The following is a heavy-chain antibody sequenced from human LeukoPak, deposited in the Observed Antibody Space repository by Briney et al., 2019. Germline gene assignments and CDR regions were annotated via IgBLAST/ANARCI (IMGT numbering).Heavy chain of an antibody. CDR1: GYTFTGYY. CDR3: ARVLFHSSGNKSNRVDY. Sequence: ASVKVSCKASGYTFTGYYMHWVRQAPGQGLEWMGWINPNSGGTNNAQKFQGRVTMTRDTSISTAYMELSRLRSDDTAVYYCARVLFHSSGNKSNRVDYWGQGTLVTVSS. CDR2: INPNSGGT. J-gene: IGHJ4*02. V-gene: IGHV1-2*02. D-gene: IGHD6-19*01.